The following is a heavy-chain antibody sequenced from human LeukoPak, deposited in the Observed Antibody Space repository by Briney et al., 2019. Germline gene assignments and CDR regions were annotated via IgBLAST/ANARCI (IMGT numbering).Heavy chain of an antibody. D-gene: IGHD4-23*01. CDR2: IIPILGIA. Sequence: SVKVSCKASGGTFSSYAISWVRQAPGQGLEWMGRIIPILGIANYAQKFQGRVTITADKSTSTAYMELSSLRSEDTAVYYCARAGDGGNSYYFDYWGQGTLVTVSS. CDR1: GGTFSSYA. V-gene: IGHV1-69*04. J-gene: IGHJ4*02. CDR3: ARAGDGGNSYYFDY.